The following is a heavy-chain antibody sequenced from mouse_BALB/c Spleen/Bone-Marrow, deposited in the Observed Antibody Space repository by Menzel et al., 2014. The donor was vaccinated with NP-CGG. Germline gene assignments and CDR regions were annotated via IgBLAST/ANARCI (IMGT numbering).Heavy chain of an antibody. CDR1: GYTFXNYY. CDR2: INPSNGGP. J-gene: IGHJ3*01. CDR3: TRARLGGFAY. Sequence: QVQLQQSGAELVKPGASVKLSCKASGYTFXNYYMYWVKQRPGQGLEWIGEINPSNGGPNFNEKFKSKATLTVDKSSSTAYMQLSSLTSEDSAVYYCTRARLGGFAYWGQGTLVTVSA. V-gene: IGHV1S81*02.